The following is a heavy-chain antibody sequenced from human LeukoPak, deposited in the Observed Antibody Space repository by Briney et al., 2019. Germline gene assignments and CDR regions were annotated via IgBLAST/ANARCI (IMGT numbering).Heavy chain of an antibody. CDR2: IYYSGST. CDR3: ASNSFDYYGSGSYSVDY. CDR1: GGSISNYY. D-gene: IGHD3-10*01. J-gene: IGHJ4*02. Sequence: PSETLSLTCTVSGGSISNYYWSWIRQPPGKELEWIWYIYYSGSTNYNPSLKSRVTISVDTSKNQFSLKLSSVTAADTAVYYCASNSFDYYGSGSYSVDYWGQGTLVTVSS. V-gene: IGHV4-59*12.